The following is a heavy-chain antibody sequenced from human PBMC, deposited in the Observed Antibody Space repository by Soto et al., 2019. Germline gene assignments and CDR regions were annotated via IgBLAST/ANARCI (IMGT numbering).Heavy chain of an antibody. CDR3: AKDTYYGSGNHYIFDY. J-gene: IGHJ4*02. D-gene: IGHD3-10*01. CDR1: GFTFSGYG. V-gene: IGHV3-30*18. CDR2: ASSDGNDI. Sequence: GGALRLPCAASGFTFSGYGMHWVRQAPGKGLEWVAVASSDGNDIHYAHSVEGRFTISRDNYRNTLYLQMNSLRPDDTAVYYCAKDTYYGSGNHYIFDYWGQGTLVTVSS.